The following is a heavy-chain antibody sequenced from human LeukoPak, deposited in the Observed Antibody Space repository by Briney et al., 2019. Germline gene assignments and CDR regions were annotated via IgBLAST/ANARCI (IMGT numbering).Heavy chain of an antibody. Sequence: GGSLRLSCAASGFTFSSYAMSWVRQAPGKGLEWVSSISSSSSYIYYADSVKGRFTISRDNAKNSLYLQMNSLRAEDTAVYYCARGPPVMVRGDRGYWGQGTLVTVSS. V-gene: IGHV3-21*01. D-gene: IGHD3-10*01. CDR1: GFTFSSYA. J-gene: IGHJ4*02. CDR3: ARGPPVMVRGDRGY. CDR2: ISSSSSYI.